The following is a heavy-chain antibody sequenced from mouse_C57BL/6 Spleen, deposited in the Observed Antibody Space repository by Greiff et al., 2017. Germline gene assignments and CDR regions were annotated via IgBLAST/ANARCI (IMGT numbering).Heavy chain of an antibody. CDR1: GYTFTDYY. J-gene: IGHJ2*01. V-gene: IGHV1-19*01. D-gene: IGHD4-1*01. Sequence: EVKLQQSGPVLVKPGASVKMSCKASGYTFTDYYMNWVKQSHGKSLEWIGVINPYNGGTSYNQKFKGKATLTVDKSSSTAYMELNSLSSEDSAVYYCAVGTGTKYYFDYWGQGTTLTVSS. CDR2: INPYNGGT. CDR3: AVGTGTKYYFDY.